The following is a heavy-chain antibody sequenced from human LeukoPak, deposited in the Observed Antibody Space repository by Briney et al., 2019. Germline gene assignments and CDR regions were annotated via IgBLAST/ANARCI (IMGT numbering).Heavy chain of an antibody. CDR1: GYSISSSYY. CDR2: IYYSGST. J-gene: IGHJ3*02. CDR3: ARHGRAYYYGSGISSYAFDI. V-gene: IGHV4-38-2*01. Sequence: SETLSLTCAVSGYSISSSYYWGWIRQPPGKGLEWIGSIYYSGSTYYNPSLKSRVTISVDTSKNQFSLKLSSVTAADTAVYYCARHGRAYYYGSGISSYAFDIWGQGTMVTVSS. D-gene: IGHD3-10*01.